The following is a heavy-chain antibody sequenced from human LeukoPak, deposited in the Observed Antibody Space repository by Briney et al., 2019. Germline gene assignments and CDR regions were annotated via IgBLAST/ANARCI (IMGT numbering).Heavy chain of an antibody. J-gene: IGHJ5*02. D-gene: IGHD5-18*01. CDR3: AILGFSYRHPNWCDP. V-gene: IGHV4-39*01. CDR1: GGSLSSSSYY. CDR2: IYYSGST. Sequence: PSETLSLTCPVSGGSLSSSSYYWGWLRQPPGKGLEWIGSIYYSGSTYYNPSLKSRVTISVDTSKNQFSLKLSSVTAADTAVYYCAILGFSYRHPNWCDPWGQGTLVTVSS.